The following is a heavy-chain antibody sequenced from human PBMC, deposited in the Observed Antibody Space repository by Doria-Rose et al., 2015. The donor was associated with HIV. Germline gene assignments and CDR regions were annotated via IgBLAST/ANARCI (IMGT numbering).Heavy chain of an antibody. CDR3: ARGLLRGGWNDVGYYYGMDV. D-gene: IGHD1-1*01. CDR2: INHSGST. V-gene: IGHV4-34*01. J-gene: IGHJ6*02. Sequence: QVQLQQWGAGLVKPSETLSLTCAVFGGSFSGYYWGWIRQPPGKGLEWIGAINHSGSTNYKTYLKSRVTISLGTSKSLFSLKLSSVTAADTAVYYCARGLLRGGWNDVGYYYGMDVWGQGTTVTVSS. CDR1: GGSFSGYY.